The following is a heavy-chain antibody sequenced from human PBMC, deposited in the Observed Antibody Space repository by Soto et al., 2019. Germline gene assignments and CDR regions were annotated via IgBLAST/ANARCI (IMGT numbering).Heavy chain of an antibody. CDR2: TYHSGST. J-gene: IGHJ3*02. CDR1: ASSLSSGGYS. D-gene: IGHD1-26*01. Sequence: SETLPLTCAVSASSLSSGGYSWSWIRQPPGKGLEWIGYTYHSGSTSYNPSLKSRVTISVDRSKNQFSLKLSSVTAADTAVYYCARPIVGANDAFDIWGQGTMVTVSS. CDR3: ARPIVGANDAFDI. V-gene: IGHV4-30-2*01.